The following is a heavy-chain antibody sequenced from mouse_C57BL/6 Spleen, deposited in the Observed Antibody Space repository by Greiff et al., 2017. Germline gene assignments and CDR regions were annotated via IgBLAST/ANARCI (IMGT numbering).Heavy chain of an antibody. Sequence: EVQVVESGGGLVKPGGSLKLSCAASGFTFSSYAMSWVRQTPEKRLEWVATISDGGSYTYYPDNVKGRFTISRDNAKNNLYLQMSHLKSEDTAMYYCARETLTGYFDYWGQGTTLTVSS. D-gene: IGHD4-1*01. CDR1: GFTFSSYA. CDR2: ISDGGSYT. CDR3: ARETLTGYFDY. V-gene: IGHV5-4*01. J-gene: IGHJ2*01.